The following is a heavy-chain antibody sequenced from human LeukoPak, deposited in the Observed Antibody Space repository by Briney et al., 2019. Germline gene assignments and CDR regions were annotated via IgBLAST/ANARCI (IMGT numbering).Heavy chain of an antibody. Sequence: PGGSLRLSCAASGFTFSSYAMSWVRQAPGKGLEWVSAISGSGGSTYYADSVKGRFTISRDNSKNTLYLQMNSLRAEDTAVYYCAKARLRFLEWRDAFDVWGQGTMVTVSS. CDR1: GFTFSSYA. J-gene: IGHJ3*01. D-gene: IGHD3-3*01. V-gene: IGHV3-23*01. CDR3: AKARLRFLEWRDAFDV. CDR2: ISGSGGST.